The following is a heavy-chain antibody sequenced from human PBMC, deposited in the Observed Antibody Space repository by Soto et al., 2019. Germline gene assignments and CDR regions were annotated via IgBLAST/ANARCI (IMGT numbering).Heavy chain of an antibody. CDR2: VSASGLNT. CDR1: GFTFSTYA. J-gene: IGHJ4*02. CDR3: AKEVGYSSGYDYFDY. D-gene: IGHD6-19*01. Sequence: PGGSLRLSCAASGFTFSTYAMAWVRQAPGKGLEWVSGVSASGLNTDYADPVKGRFYISRDNSKNTVYLQMNSLRAEDTAAYYCAKEVGYSSGYDYFDYWGQGTLVTVSS. V-gene: IGHV3-23*01.